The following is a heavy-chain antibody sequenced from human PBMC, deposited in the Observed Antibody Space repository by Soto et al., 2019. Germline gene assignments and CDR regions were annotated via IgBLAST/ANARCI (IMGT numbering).Heavy chain of an antibody. CDR2: IWYDGTKK. CDR1: GFSLRTYG. D-gene: IGHD6-19*01. CDR3: ARDVLTAVAGSVNWFDP. J-gene: IGHJ5*02. Sequence: QVQLVESGGGVVQSGRSLTLSCAASGFSLRTYGMHWLRRAPGKGLEWVAFIWYDGTKKFYANSVKGRSTISKDNSNNILYLQMSGLRAEDTAVYYCARDVLTAVAGSVNWFDPWGQGTRVTVSS. V-gene: IGHV3-33*01.